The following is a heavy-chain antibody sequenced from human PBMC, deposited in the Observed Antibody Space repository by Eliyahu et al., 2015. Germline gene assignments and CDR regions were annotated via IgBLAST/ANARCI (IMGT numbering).Heavy chain of an antibody. CDR1: GGSFSGYY. CDR2: INHSGST. J-gene: IGHJ4*02. Sequence: AVYGGSFSGYYWSWIRQPPGKGXEWXGEINHSGSTNYNPSLKSRVTISVDTSKNQFSLKLSSVTAADTAVYYCARGXLWFRELSPAYYFDYWGQGTLVTVSS. CDR3: ARGXLWFRELSPAYYFDY. V-gene: IGHV4-34*01. D-gene: IGHD3-10*01.